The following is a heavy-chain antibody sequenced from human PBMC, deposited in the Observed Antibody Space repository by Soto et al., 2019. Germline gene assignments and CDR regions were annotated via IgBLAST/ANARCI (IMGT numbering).Heavy chain of an antibody. V-gene: IGHV4-34*01. CDR3: ARGYCSGGSCYNYYGMDV. J-gene: IGHJ6*02. CDR2: INHSGST. D-gene: IGHD2-15*01. Sequence: PSETLSLTCAVYGGSFSGYYWSWIRQPPGKGLEWIGEINHSGSTNYNPSLKSRVTISVDTSKNQFSLKLSSVTAADTAVYYCARGYCSGGSCYNYYGMDVWGQGTTVTVSS. CDR1: GGSFSGYY.